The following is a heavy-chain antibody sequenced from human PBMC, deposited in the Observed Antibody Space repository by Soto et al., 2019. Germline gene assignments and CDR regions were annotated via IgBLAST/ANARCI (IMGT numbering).Heavy chain of an antibody. CDR2: ISNDGNNK. CDR1: GFTVSRYA. Sequence: QAGGSLRLSCAASGFTVSRYAFHWVRQAPGKGLEWVAVISNDGNNKYYADSVKGRFTTSRDDSKNTLYLQMNSLGAEDTAVYYCAKDPDGFGVVGFDYWGQGTLVTVSS. CDR3: AKDPDGFGVVGFDY. V-gene: IGHV3-30*18. J-gene: IGHJ4*02. D-gene: IGHD3-3*01.